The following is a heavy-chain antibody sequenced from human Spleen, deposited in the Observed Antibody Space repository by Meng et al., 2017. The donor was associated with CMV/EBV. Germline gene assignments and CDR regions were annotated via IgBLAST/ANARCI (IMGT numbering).Heavy chain of an antibody. J-gene: IGHJ4*02. CDR1: GFTFSSYA. CDR3: ARDPPRLLAVAGTLGY. CDR2: ISGSYI. V-gene: IGHV3-21*01. Sequence: GGSLRLSCAASGFTFSSYAMHWVRQAPGKGLEWVSSISGSYINYADSVKGRFTISRDNAKNSLYLQMNRLRAEDTADYYCARDPPRLLAVAGTLGYWGQGTLVTVSS. D-gene: IGHD6-19*01.